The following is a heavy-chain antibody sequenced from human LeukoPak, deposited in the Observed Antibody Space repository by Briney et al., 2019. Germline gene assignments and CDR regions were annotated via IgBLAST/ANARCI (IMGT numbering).Heavy chain of an antibody. CDR3: ARRMGFGETNNNWFDP. CDR2: VDPEDGET. D-gene: IGHD3-3*01. Sequence: ASVKVSCKVSGYTFTDYYMHWVQQAPGKGLEWMGLVDPEDGETIYAEKFQGRVTITADTSTDTAYMELSSLRSEDTAVYYCARRMGFGETNNNWFDPWGQGTLVTVSS. V-gene: IGHV1-69-2*01. CDR1: GYTFTDYY. J-gene: IGHJ5*02.